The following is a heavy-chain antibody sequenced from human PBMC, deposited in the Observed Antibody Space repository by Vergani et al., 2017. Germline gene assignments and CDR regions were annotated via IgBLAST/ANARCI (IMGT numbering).Heavy chain of an antibody. Sequence: QVQLVESGGGVVQPGRSLRLSCAASGFTFNQYGMHWVRQAPGKGLEWVAVTWYDGNNKQYADSVKGRFTISRDNSKSTMYLQMNSLRDEDTAVYYCARDKLHYYGSGSYYSRGAGYMDVWGKGTTVTVSS. D-gene: IGHD3-10*01. J-gene: IGHJ6*03. V-gene: IGHV3-33*01. CDR1: GFTFNQYG. CDR3: ARDKLHYYGSGSYYSRGAGYMDV. CDR2: TWYDGNNK.